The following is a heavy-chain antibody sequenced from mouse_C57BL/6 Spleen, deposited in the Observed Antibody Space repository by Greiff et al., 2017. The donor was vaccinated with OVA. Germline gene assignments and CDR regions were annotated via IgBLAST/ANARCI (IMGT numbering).Heavy chain of an antibody. V-gene: IGHV1-82*01. J-gene: IGHJ2*01. CDR3: GRLLGRGYYFDY. D-gene: IGHD4-1*01. Sequence: QVQLQQSGPELVKPGASVKISCKASGYAFSSSWMNWVKQRPGKGLEWIGRIYPGDGDTNYNGKFKGKATLTADKSSSTAYMQLSSLTSEDSAVDCCGRLLGRGYYFDYWGQGTTLTVSS. CDR2: IYPGDGDT. CDR1: GYAFSSSW.